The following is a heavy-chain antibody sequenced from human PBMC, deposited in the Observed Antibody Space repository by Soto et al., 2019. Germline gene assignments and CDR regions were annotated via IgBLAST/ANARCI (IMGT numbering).Heavy chain of an antibody. V-gene: IGHV1-2*04. Sequence: ASVKVSCKASGYTFTGYYMHWVRQAPGRGLEWMGWINPNSGGTNCAQKFQGWVTMTRDTSISTAYMELSRLRSDDTAVYYCARTSMIEYYFAYWGQGTLVTVSS. CDR1: GYTFTGYY. CDR2: INPNSGGT. CDR3: ARTSMIEYYFAY. D-gene: IGHD3-22*01. J-gene: IGHJ4*02.